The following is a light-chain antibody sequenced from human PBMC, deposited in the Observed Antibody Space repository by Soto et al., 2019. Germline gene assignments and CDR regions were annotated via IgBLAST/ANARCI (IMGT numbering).Light chain of an antibody. CDR3: QQLVSSPLP. V-gene: IGKV3-20*01. J-gene: IGKJ4*01. Sequence: EIVLTQSPGTLSLSPGERATLSCRASQSVSSSYLAWYQQKPGQAPRLLIYGASSRATGIPDRFSGSGSGTDIPLTSSRLGREDLGVCFRQQLVSSPLPCGGET. CDR1: QSVSSSY. CDR2: GAS.